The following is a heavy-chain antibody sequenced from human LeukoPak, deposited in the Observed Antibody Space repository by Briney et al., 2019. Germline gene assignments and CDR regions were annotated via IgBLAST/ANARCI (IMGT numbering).Heavy chain of an antibody. D-gene: IGHD1-26*01. J-gene: IGHJ5*02. Sequence: SETLSLTCAVYGGSFSGYYWSWIRQPPGKGLEWIGEINHSGSTNYNPSLKSRVTMSVNTSKNQFSLKLSSVTAADTAVYYCARDREDWFDPWGQGTLVTVSS. CDR1: GGSFSGYY. CDR3: ARDREDWFDP. V-gene: IGHV4-34*01. CDR2: INHSGST.